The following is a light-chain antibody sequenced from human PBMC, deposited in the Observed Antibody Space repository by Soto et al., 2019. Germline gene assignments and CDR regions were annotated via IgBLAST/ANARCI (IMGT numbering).Light chain of an antibody. V-gene: IGKV3-11*01. CDR2: DAS. Sequence: VLTQSTATLSLSLGERATLSCRASLNVNSYLAWYQQKPGQAPRLLIYDASNRAAGIPARFSGSGSGTDFTLTISILEPEDFEIYYCQQRQYWPPITFGQGTRLEIK. J-gene: IGKJ5*01. CDR1: LNVNSY. CDR3: QQRQYWPPIT.